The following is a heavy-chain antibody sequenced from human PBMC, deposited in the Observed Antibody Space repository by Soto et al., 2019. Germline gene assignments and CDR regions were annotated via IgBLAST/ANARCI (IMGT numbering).Heavy chain of an antibody. CDR2: IKQDGSEK. CDR1: GFTFSSYW. J-gene: IGHJ6*03. CDR3: ARVGSSWYFVAYYYYYYYMDV. V-gene: IGHV3-7*01. D-gene: IGHD6-13*01. Sequence: GGSLRLSCAASGFTFSSYWMSWVRQAPGKGLEWVANIKQDGSEKYYVDSVKGRFTISRDNAKNSLYLQMNSLRAEDTAVYYCARVGSSWYFVAYYYYYYYMDVWGKGTTVTVSS.